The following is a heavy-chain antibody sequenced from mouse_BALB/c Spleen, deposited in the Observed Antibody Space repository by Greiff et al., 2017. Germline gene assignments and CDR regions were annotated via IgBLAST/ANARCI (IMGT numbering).Heavy chain of an antibody. CDR3: ARGDDNYVRHYYAMDY. CDR1: GYTFTDYN. D-gene: IGHD2-1*01. V-gene: IGHV1S29*02. J-gene: IGHJ4*01. CDR2: IYPYNGGT. Sequence: EVQLQQSGPELVKPGASVKISCKASGYTFTDYNMHWVKQSHGKSLEWIGYIYPYNGGTGYNQKFKSHATLTVDNSSSTAYMELRSLTSEDSAVYYCARGDDNYVRHYYAMDYWGQGNTVTVS.